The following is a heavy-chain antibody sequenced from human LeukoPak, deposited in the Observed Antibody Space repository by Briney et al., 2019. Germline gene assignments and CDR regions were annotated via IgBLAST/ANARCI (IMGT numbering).Heavy chain of an antibody. D-gene: IGHD2-15*01. CDR2: INWNGGST. CDR1: GFTFADYG. J-gene: IGHJ4*02. Sequence: PGGSLRLSCEASGFTFADYGMSWVRQAPGQGLEWVSGINWNGGSTSYADSVKGRVTISRDNAKNTLYLQLNSLRAEDTALYYCARGLVVLAAEYYFDYWGQGTLVTVSS. CDR3: ARGLVVLAAEYYFDY. V-gene: IGHV3-20*04.